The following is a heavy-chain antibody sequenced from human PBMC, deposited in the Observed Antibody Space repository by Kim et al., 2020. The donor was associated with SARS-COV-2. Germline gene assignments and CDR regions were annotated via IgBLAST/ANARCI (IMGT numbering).Heavy chain of an antibody. V-gene: IGHV3-7*03. Sequence: YYVDSVEGRYTISRDNAKTSLYLQMNSLRAEDMAVYYCARAGDRGIADYWGQGTLVTVSS. CDR3: ARAGDRGIADY. J-gene: IGHJ4*02. D-gene: IGHD3-16*01.